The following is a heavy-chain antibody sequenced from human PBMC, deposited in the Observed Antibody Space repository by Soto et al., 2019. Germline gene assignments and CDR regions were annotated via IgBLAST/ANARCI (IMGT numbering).Heavy chain of an antibody. J-gene: IGHJ6*02. CDR2: IYYSGNT. Sequence: SETLSLTCTVSGGSIRSGGYYWSWVRQNPRRGLEWIGNIYYSGNTYHNPSLKSRLTISVDTSKNQFSLNLSSVTAADTAVYYCARDRLMATAGTARHYFGLDVWGQGTTVTVSS. D-gene: IGHD5-18*01. CDR1: GGSIRSGGYY. CDR3: ARDRLMATAGTARHYFGLDV. V-gene: IGHV4-31*03.